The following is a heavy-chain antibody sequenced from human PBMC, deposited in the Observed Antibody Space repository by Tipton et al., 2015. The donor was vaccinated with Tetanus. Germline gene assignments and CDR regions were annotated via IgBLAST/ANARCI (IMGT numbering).Heavy chain of an antibody. D-gene: IGHD5-24*01. J-gene: IGHJ4*02. CDR2: IYYRGST. CDR3: ARGDGSTHRY. CDR1: GGSISSSTYY. Sequence: TLSLTCTVSGGSISSSTYYWSWIRQPPGKGLEWIGYIYYRGSTNYYPSLKSLVTMSVDTSKNQFSLNLSSVTAADTAVYYCARGDGSTHRYWGQGTLVTVSS. V-gene: IGHV4-61*01.